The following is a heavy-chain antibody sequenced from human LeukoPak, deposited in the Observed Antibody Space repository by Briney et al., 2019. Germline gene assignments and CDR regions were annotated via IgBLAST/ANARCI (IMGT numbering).Heavy chain of an antibody. D-gene: IGHD3-22*01. CDR3: ARHLDYYDSSGYSYYYYYYRDV. V-gene: IGHV4-4*09. CDR1: GCSVSSYY. Sequence: SETLSLTCTVSGCSVSSYYWSWIRQPPGKGLEWVGYIYTSGSTNYNDFLRSRVTISVDTSKNQFSLKLSSVTAADTAVYYCARHLDYYDSSGYSYYYYYYRDVWGKGTTVTVSS. J-gene: IGHJ6*03. CDR2: IYTSGST.